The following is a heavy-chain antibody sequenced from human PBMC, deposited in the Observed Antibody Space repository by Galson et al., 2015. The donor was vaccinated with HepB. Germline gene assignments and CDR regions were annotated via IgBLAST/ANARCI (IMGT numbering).Heavy chain of an antibody. CDR2: MNTNTGKP. Sequence: SVKVSCKASGYTFTDYVVNWVRQAPGQGLEWMGWMNTNTGKPTYAPGVAGRFVFSLDTSVTTAYLQISSLEPDDTAVYYCARSPLRFLDWLPYYDYYYMDVWGEGTTVTVSS. V-gene: IGHV7-4-1*02. D-gene: IGHD3-3*01. J-gene: IGHJ6*03. CDR1: GYTFTDYV. CDR3: ARSPLRFLDWLPYYDYYYMDV.